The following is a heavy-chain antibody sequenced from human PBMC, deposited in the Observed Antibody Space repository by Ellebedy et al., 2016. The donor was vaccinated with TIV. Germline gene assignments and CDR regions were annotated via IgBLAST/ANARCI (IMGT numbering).Heavy chain of an antibody. CDR3: AKDLHGYDYYYFYYMDV. CDR1: GFTFNSYS. Sequence: GGSLRLSXAASGFTFNSYSMNWVRQAPGKGLEWVSFISSSSSYIYYADSVKGRFTISRDNAKNSLYLQMNSLRAEDTAVYYCAKDLHGYDYYYFYYMDVWGKGTTVTVSS. V-gene: IGHV3-21*01. CDR2: ISSSSSYI. D-gene: IGHD5-12*01. J-gene: IGHJ6*03.